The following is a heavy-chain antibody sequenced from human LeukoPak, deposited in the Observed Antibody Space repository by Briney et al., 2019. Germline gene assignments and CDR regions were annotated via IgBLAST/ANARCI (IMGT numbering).Heavy chain of an antibody. CDR1: EFSFSDFG. Sequence: GGSLRLSCSASEFSFSDFGMHWVRQAPGKGLEWVAVIWYDGSDKYYADSVKGRFTISRDNSKNTLYLQMNSLRAEDTAVYYCAGDEGYYDSSGYYQNYFDYWGQGTLVTVSS. CDR2: IWYDGSDK. V-gene: IGHV3-33*01. CDR3: AGDEGYYDSSGYYQNYFDY. J-gene: IGHJ4*02. D-gene: IGHD3-22*01.